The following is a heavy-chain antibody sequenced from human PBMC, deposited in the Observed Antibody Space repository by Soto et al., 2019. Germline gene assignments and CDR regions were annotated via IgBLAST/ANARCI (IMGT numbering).Heavy chain of an antibody. CDR2: MNPNSGNT. D-gene: IGHD4-4*01. CDR1: GYSFTSYD. J-gene: IGHJ4*02. Sequence: QVQLVQSGAEVKKPGASVKVSCKASGYSFTSYDMNWVRQAPGQGLEWMGWMNPNSGNTGYAQKFQGRVTMTRNTSISTAYMELSSLRYEDTAVYFCARAQGATVNNNYYWGQGTLVTVSS. CDR3: ARAQGATVNNNYY. V-gene: IGHV1-8*01.